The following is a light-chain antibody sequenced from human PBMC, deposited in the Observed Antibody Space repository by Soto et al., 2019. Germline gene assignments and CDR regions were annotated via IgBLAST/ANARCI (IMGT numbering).Light chain of an antibody. Sequence: DIQMTQSPSTLSASVGDRVTITCRASQSISSWLAWYQQKPGKAPKLRIYKASSLESGVPSRFSGSGSGTEFTLTISSRQPNDFATYYCQQYNSYWTFGQGTKVEIK. V-gene: IGKV1-5*03. CDR3: QQYNSYWT. J-gene: IGKJ1*01. CDR2: KAS. CDR1: QSISSW.